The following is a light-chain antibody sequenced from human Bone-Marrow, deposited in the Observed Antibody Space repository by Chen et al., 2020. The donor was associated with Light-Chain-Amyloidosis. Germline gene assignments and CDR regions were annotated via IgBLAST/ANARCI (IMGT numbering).Light chain of an antibody. V-gene: IGLV6-57*01. J-gene: IGLJ3*02. CDR2: EDD. Sequence: NFMLTQPHSVSESPGKTVIISCTRRSGSIATNYVRWYQQRPGSSPTTVIYEDDQRPSGVPDRFSGSIDRSSNSASLTISGLKTEDEADYYCQSYQGSSQGVFGGGTKLTVL. CDR1: SGSIATNY. CDR3: QSYQGSSQGV.